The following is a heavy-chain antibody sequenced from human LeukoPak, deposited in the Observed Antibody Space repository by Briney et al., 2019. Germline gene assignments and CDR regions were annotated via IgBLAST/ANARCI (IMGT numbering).Heavy chain of an antibody. D-gene: IGHD1-1*01. Sequence: GGSLRLSCAASRFSFSNYWMGWVRQAPGKGLEWVANIKPDGSEQYYVDSVKGRFIISRDNAKNSLNLQMGSLRAEDTAVYYCARDPTTSQGSDAFDIWGQGTWVTVSS. CDR3: ARDPTTSQGSDAFDI. J-gene: IGHJ3*02. CDR2: IKPDGSEQ. V-gene: IGHV3-7*01. CDR1: RFSFSNYW.